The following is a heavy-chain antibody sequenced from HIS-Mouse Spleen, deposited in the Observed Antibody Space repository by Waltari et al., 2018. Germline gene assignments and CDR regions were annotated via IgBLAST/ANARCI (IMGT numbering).Heavy chain of an antibody. D-gene: IGHD6-13*01. Sequence: QLQLQESGPGLVKPSETLSLTCTVSGGSISSSSYYWGWIRQPPGKGLGWFGSIYYSGSTYYHPSLKSRVTISVDTSKNQFSLKLSSVTAADTAVYYCAREIPYSSSWYDWYFDLWGRGTLVTVSS. CDR3: AREIPYSSSWYDWYFDL. V-gene: IGHV4-39*07. CDR2: IYYSGST. CDR1: GGSISSSSYY. J-gene: IGHJ2*01.